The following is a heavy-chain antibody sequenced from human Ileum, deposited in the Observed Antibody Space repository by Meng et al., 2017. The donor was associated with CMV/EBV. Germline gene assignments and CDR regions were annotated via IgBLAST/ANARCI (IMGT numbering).Heavy chain of an antibody. V-gene: IGHV3-23*01. J-gene: IGHJ4*02. D-gene: IGHD2-8*01. CDR3: AKGTLPYCTSGVCYPIDY. CDR1: GLSFSNYA. Sequence: EVQLLESXXGLVQXGGSLRLSCAASGLSFSNYAMIWVRQAPGKGLEWVSIITNSGDNTVDADSVKGRFTMSRDNSRNMLYLQMSNLRVEDTAVYYCAKGTLPYCTSGVCYPIDYGGQGALVTVSA. CDR2: ITNSGDNT.